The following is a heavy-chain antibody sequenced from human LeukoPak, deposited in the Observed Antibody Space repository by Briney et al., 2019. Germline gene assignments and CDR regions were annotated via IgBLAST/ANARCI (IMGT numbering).Heavy chain of an antibody. J-gene: IGHJ4*02. D-gene: IGHD6-19*01. CDR3: ARCYSSGWYTFDY. Sequence: PSETLSLTCTVSGGSISSYYWSWVRQPPGKGLEWIGYIYYSGSTNYNPSLKSRVTISVDTSKNQFSLKLSSVTAADTAVYYCARCYSSGWYTFDYWGQGTLVTVSS. CDR2: IYYSGST. V-gene: IGHV4-59*01. CDR1: GGSISSYY.